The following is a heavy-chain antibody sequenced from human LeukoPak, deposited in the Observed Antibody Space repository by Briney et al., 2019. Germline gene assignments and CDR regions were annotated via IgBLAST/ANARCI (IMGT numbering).Heavy chain of an antibody. D-gene: IGHD3-10*02. Sequence: GGSLRLSCEVSGFTFDDHAINWVRHAPGKGLEWVANINWNGGSTGYGHSVKGRFTISRDNTKNSVFLQMHSLRGDDTALYYCARDMLLEDAFDIWGQGTMVIVSS. CDR2: INWNGGST. CDR3: ARDMLLEDAFDI. CDR1: GFTFDDHA. V-gene: IGHV3-20*04. J-gene: IGHJ3*02.